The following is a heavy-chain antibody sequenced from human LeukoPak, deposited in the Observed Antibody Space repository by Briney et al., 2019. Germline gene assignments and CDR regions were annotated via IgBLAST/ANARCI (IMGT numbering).Heavy chain of an antibody. Sequence: ASVKVSCKPSGYTFTKYGFSWVRQAPGEGLEWMGWISGYNGNTNYAQKLQGRVTLATDTSTNTAYMELRSLTSDDTAVYYCTLTRFYHDSSGYYSGYWGQGTLVTVSS. D-gene: IGHD3-22*01. V-gene: IGHV1-18*01. J-gene: IGHJ4*02. CDR3: TLTRFYHDSSGYYSGY. CDR2: ISGYNGNT. CDR1: GYTFTKYG.